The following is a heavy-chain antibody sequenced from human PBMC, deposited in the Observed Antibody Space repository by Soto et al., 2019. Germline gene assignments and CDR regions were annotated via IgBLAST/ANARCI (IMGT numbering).Heavy chain of an antibody. V-gene: IGHV3-9*01. Sequence: GGSLRLSCAVSGFTFDDYAMHWVRQAPGKGLEWVSGISWNSDTIGYVDSVKGRFTISRDNAKNSLYLQMNSLRAEDTALYYCAKVGVAKQFDYWGQGTLVTVSS. CDR1: GFTFDDYA. J-gene: IGHJ4*02. CDR2: ISWNSDTI. D-gene: IGHD5-12*01. CDR3: AKVGVAKQFDY.